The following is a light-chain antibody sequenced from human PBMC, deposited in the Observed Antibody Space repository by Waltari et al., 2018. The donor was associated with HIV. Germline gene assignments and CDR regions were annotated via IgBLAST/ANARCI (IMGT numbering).Light chain of an antibody. CDR3: QQSYSSPLT. J-gene: IGKJ3*01. CDR1: QTISTS. Sequence: DIQLTQSPSSLSASVGDRVTIACRASQTISTSLNWYQQKPGKAPKFLISAASSLQSGVPSRFSGSASGTEVTLTISSLQPEDYATYYCQQSYSSPLTFGPGTKVDVK. V-gene: IGKV1-39*01. CDR2: AAS.